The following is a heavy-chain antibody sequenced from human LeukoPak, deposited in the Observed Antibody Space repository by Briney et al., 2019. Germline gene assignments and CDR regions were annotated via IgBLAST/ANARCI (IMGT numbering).Heavy chain of an antibody. Sequence: SETLSLTCTVSGGSISSYYWSWIRQPAGKGLEWIGRIYTSGSTNYDPSLKSRVTMSVDTSKNQFSLKLSSVTAADTAVYYCAGDYDSSGYYNYWGQGTLVTVSS. V-gene: IGHV4-4*07. D-gene: IGHD3-22*01. CDR2: IYTSGST. CDR3: AGDYDSSGYYNY. J-gene: IGHJ4*02. CDR1: GGSISSYY.